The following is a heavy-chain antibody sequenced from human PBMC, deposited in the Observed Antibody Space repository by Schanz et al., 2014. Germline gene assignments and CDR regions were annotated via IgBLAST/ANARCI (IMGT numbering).Heavy chain of an antibody. CDR1: GFTFSKYG. D-gene: IGHD3-3*01. J-gene: IGHJ5*02. CDR3: ARDFFLHYDFWNGTRRWFDP. V-gene: IGHV4-34*10. CDR2: ISHSGAT. Sequence: QGQLVESGGGVVQPGRSLRLSCAASGFTFSKYGVHWVRQSPGEGLEWIGEISHSGATNYNPSLKSRVTMSVDMFKSQFSLKLRSVTAADTAVYYCARDFFLHYDFWNGTRRWFDPWGQGTLVTVSS.